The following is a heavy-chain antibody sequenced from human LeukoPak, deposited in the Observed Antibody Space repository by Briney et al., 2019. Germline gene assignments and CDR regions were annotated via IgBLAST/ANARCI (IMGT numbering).Heavy chain of an antibody. V-gene: IGHV3-33*06. D-gene: IGHD1-14*01. CDR2: VWSDGSNR. CDR3: AKSNTESQTTVGN. J-gene: IGHJ4*02. CDR1: GFTFNTYG. Sequence: GGSLRLSCAASGFTFNTYGMHWVRQAPGKGLEWIAVVWSDGSNRFYADSVEGRFTISKDNSKNTLYLQMNSLRAEDTAVYYCAKSNTESQTTVGNWGQGTLVSVSS.